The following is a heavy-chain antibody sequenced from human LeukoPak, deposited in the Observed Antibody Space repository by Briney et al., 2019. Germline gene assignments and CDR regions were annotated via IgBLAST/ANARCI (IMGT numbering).Heavy chain of an antibody. J-gene: IGHJ3*02. D-gene: IGHD6-6*01. CDR2: IYYSGST. V-gene: IGHV4-59*01. Sequence: SETLSLTCTVSGGSISSYYWSWIRQPPGKGLEWIGYIYYSGSTNYNPSLKSRVTISVDTSKNQFSLKLSSVTAADTAVYYCASPLDDSSSSRWSDAFDIWGQGTMVTVSS. CDR3: ASPLDDSSSSRWSDAFDI. CDR1: GGSISSYY.